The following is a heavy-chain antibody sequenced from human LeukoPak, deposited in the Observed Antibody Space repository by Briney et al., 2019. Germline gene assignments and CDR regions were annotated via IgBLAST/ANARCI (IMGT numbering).Heavy chain of an antibody. J-gene: IGHJ4*02. V-gene: IGHV3-30*02. Sequence: GGSLRLSCAASGFTFSNYGMHWVRQAPGKGLEWVALIWYDGSNKYYADSVKGRFTISRDNSKNTLYLQMNSLRAEDTAVYYCARDNNGDYWGQGTLVTVSS. CDR1: GFTFSNYG. CDR3: ARDNNGDY. D-gene: IGHD1/OR15-1a*01. CDR2: IWYDGSNK.